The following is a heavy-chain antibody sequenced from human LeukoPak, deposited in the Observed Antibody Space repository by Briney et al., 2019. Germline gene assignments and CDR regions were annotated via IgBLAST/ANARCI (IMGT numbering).Heavy chain of an antibody. Sequence: SVKVSCKASGGTFSSYAISWVRQAPGQGLEWMGGIIPIFGTANYAQKFQGRVTITADESTSTAYMELRSLRSDDTAVYYCARWGFGELDDDYWGQGTLVTVSS. CDR2: IIPIFGTA. J-gene: IGHJ4*02. D-gene: IGHD3-10*01. V-gene: IGHV1-69*13. CDR1: GGTFSSYA. CDR3: ARWGFGELDDDY.